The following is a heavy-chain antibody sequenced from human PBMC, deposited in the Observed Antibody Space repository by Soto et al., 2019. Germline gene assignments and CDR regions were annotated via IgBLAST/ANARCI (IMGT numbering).Heavy chain of an antibody. Sequence: QAQLVESGGGVVQPGRSLRLSCSTSGFAFGSNGMHWVRQAPGTGLEWVAVISYDGSLQHYADSVKGRFTISRDNSKNMVLLQISSLRAEDSAVYYCVSDRGYGHASVPYSWGQGTLVSVSS. CDR1: GFAFGSNG. CDR3: VSDRGYGHASVPYS. CDR2: ISYDGSLQ. D-gene: IGHD5-18*01. V-gene: IGHV3-30*03. J-gene: IGHJ4*02.